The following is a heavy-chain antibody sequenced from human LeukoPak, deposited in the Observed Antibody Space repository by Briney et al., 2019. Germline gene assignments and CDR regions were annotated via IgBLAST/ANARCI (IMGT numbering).Heavy chain of an antibody. CDR3: ARSLPDYFDY. CDR1: GFPFDVYA. CDR2: IRGDGGTT. J-gene: IGHJ4*02. Sequence: GGSLSLSCAPSGFPFDVYAMHWVRQAPGRGLEWVSLIRGDGGTTYSADSVKGRFTISRDNSKNSLYLQMNSLRTEDTALYYCARSLPDYFDYWGQGTLVTVSS. V-gene: IGHV3-43*02.